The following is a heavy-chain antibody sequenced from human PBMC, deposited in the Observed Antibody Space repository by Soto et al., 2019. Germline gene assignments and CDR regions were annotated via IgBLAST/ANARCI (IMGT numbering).Heavy chain of an antibody. CDR1: GFTFSSYA. Sequence: EVQLLESGGGLVQPGESLRLSCAASGFTFSSYAMSWVRQAPGKGLEWVSVISGSDDSTYYADSVKGRFTISRDNSKNTLYLQRNCLRAEDTAVYYCAKRSSSSTFDYWGQGTLVTVSS. J-gene: IGHJ4*02. D-gene: IGHD6-6*01. V-gene: IGHV3-23*01. CDR2: ISGSDDST. CDR3: AKRSSSSTFDY.